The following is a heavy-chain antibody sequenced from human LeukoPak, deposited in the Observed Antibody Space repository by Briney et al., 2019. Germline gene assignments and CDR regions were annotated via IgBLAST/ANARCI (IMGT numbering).Heavy chain of an antibody. CDR2: IYYSGST. V-gene: IGHV4-59*07. Sequence: PSDTLSLTCTVSGGSISSYYWSWIRQPPGKGLEWIGYIYYSGSTNYNPSLKSRVTISVDTSKNQFSLKLSSVTAADTAVYYCARAPLRRANFDYWGQGTLVTVSS. CDR3: ARAPLRRANFDY. CDR1: GGSISSYY. J-gene: IGHJ4*02.